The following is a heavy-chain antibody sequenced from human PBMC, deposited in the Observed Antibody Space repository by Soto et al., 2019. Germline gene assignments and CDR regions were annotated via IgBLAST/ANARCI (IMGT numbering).Heavy chain of an antibody. J-gene: IGHJ4*02. CDR2: IWYDGSNK. Sequence: QVQLVESGGGVVQPGRSLRLSCAASGFTFSSYGMHWVRQAPGKGLEWVAVIWYDGSNKYYADSVKGRFTISIDNSKNTLYLQMNILRAEDTAVYYCARESWSSTSCYTGILDYWGQGTLVTVSS. D-gene: IGHD2-2*02. CDR1: GFTFSSYG. V-gene: IGHV3-33*01. CDR3: ARESWSSTSCYTGILDY.